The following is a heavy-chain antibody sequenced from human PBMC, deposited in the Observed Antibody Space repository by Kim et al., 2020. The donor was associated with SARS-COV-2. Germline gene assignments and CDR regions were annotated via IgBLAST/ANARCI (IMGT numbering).Heavy chain of an antibody. Sequence: SLKSRITISVDTSKNRFSRRLSSVTAADTAVYYCEKGFMVRGVITFDLWGRGTLVTVSS. V-gene: IGHV4-31*02. J-gene: IGHJ2*01. D-gene: IGHD3-10*01. CDR3: EKGFMVRGVITFDL.